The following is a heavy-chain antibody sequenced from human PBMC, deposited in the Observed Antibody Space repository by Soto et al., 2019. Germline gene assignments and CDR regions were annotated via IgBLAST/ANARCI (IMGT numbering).Heavy chain of an antibody. CDR3: ARDSNVLLWFGESNNWFDP. CDR2: IYYSGST. Sequence: PSETLSLTCTVSGCSVSSGSYYWSWIRQPPGKGLEWIGYIYYSGSTNYNPSLKSRVTISVDTSKNQFSLKLSSVTAADTAVYNCARDSNVLLWFGESNNWFDPWGQGTLVTVSS. D-gene: IGHD3-10*01. V-gene: IGHV4-61*01. CDR1: GCSVSSGSYY. J-gene: IGHJ5*02.